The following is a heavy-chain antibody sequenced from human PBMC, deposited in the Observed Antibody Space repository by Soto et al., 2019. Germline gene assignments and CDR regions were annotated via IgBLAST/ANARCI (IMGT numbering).Heavy chain of an antibody. V-gene: IGHV3-30-3*01. D-gene: IGHD2-2*01. CDR2: ISYDGSNK. CDR3: ARGMSGYCSSTSCYYYGMDV. CDR1: GFTFSSYA. Sequence: QVQLVESGGGVVQPGRSLRLSCAASGFTFSSYAMHWVRQAPGKGLEWVAVISYDGSNKYYADSVKGRFTISRDNSKNTLYLQMNSLRAEDTAVYYCARGMSGYCSSTSCYYYGMDVWGQGTTVTVSS. J-gene: IGHJ6*02.